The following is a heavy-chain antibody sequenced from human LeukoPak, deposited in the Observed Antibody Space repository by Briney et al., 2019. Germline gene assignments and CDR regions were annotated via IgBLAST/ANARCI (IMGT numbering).Heavy chain of an antibody. CDR3: ARDASGGNLPFDY. J-gene: IGHJ4*02. D-gene: IGHD4-23*01. CDR1: GFSFNTYE. CDR2: ISGGGETR. Sequence: GSLRLSCAASGFSFNTYEMNWVRQAPGKGLEWVSYISGGGETRYYADSVKGRFTISRDNGKNSLYLQMNSLRVEDTAVYYCARDASGGNLPFDYWGQGTPVTVSS. V-gene: IGHV3-48*03.